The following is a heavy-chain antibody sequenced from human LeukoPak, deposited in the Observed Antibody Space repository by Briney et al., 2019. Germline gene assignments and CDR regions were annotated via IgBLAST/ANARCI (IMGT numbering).Heavy chain of an antibody. CDR2: INPKSGGT. CDR1: GYTFTGYY. Sequence: ASVKVSCRASGYTFTGYYMNWVRQAPGQGLEWMGWINPKSGGTKYAQKFQGRVTMTRDTSISTAYMELSRLRSDDTAVYYCARDTLGGGRVPTHYFDYWGQGTLVTVSS. J-gene: IGHJ4*02. D-gene: IGHD4/OR15-4a*01. CDR3: ARDTLGGGRVPTHYFDY. V-gene: IGHV1-2*02.